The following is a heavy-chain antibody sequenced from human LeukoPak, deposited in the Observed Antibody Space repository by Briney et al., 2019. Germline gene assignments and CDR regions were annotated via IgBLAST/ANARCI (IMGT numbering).Heavy chain of an antibody. CDR1: GFTFSSYS. Sequence: ETGGSLRLSCAASGFTFSSYSMNWVRQAPGKGLEWVSSISTSSSYIYYADSVKGRFTISRDNAKNSLYLQMNSLRAEDTAVYFCAREVFAGYSYGGYMDVWGKGTTVTVSS. D-gene: IGHD5-18*01. J-gene: IGHJ6*03. CDR2: ISTSSSYI. CDR3: AREVFAGYSYGGYMDV. V-gene: IGHV3-21*01.